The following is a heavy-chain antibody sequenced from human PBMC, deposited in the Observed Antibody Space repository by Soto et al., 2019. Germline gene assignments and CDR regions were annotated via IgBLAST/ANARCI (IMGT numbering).Heavy chain of an antibody. CDR3: ARDGGRHSGGIDY. CDR1: GGTFSSYS. D-gene: IGHD1-26*01. J-gene: IGHJ4*02. Sequence: QVQLVQSGAEVKKPGSSVKVSCKASGGTFSSYSINWVRQAPGQGLEWMGEIIPIFGTANYAQKFQGRVTITADESKSTDYMELSSLRSEDTAVYYCARDGGRHSGGIDYWGQGTLVTVSS. CDR2: IIPIFGTA. V-gene: IGHV1-69*01.